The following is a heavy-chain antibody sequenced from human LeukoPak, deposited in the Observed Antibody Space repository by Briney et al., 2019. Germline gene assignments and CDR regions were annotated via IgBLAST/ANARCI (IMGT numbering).Heavy chain of an antibody. CDR3: TKDRVWNSFDS. CDR1: GFTFRTYG. V-gene: IGHV3-74*01. J-gene: IGHJ4*02. CDR2: INTDGSST. D-gene: IGHD1-1*01. Sequence: GRSLRLSCAASGFTFRTYGMHWVRQAPGKGLVWVSRINTDGSSTTYADSVKGRFTISRDNAKNTLYLQMNSLKNEDTAVYYCTKDRVWNSFDSWGQGTLVTVSS.